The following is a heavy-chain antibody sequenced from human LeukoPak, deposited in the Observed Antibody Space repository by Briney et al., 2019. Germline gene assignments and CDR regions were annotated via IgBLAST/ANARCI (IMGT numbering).Heavy chain of an antibody. CDR2: ISPSNANT. CDR1: GFTFTSYG. CDR3: ARDISGWQYFHH. Sequence: ASVKVSCKASGFTFTSYGFNWVRQAPGQGLEWMGWISPSNANTQYAQRYQGRVTLTTDTSTSTASMELRSLRSDDTAVYYCARDISGWQYFHHWGQGTLVTVSS. D-gene: IGHD6-19*01. J-gene: IGHJ1*01. V-gene: IGHV1-18*01.